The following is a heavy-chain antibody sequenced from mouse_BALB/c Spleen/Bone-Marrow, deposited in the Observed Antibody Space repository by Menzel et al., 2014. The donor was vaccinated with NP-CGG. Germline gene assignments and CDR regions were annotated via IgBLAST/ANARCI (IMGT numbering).Heavy chain of an antibody. CDR2: ILPGSGST. CDR1: GYTFSNYW. CDR3: ARVIYWYFDV. J-gene: IGHJ1*01. V-gene: IGHV1-9*01. Sequence: VQLQQSGAELMKPGASVKISCMATGYTFSNYWIEWVKQRPGHGLEWIGEILPGSGSTDYNENFKGKATSTADTSSNTACMQLSSLTSADSAVYYCARVIYWYFDVWGAGTTVTVSS.